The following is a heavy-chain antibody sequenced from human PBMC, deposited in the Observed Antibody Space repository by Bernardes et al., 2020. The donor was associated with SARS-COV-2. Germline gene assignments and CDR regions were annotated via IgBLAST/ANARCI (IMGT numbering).Heavy chain of an antibody. V-gene: IGHV4-61*02. CDR3: ARTSVGTSEAFDD. Sequence: SETLSLTCNVSGCSISSYTYYWSCLRQAAGQGLKWYGRINTSRGTNYNPSLKSRVTISQDTSKNQLSLKVSSVTAADTAMYYCARTSVGTSEAFDDWGQGTRVTVSS. J-gene: IGHJ4*02. CDR2: INTSRGT. D-gene: IGHD2-2*01. CDR1: GCSISSYTYY.